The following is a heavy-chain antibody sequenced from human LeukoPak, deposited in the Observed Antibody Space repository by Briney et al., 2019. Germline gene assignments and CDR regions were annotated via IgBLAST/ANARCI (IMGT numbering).Heavy chain of an antibody. CDR1: GFTFSSYS. CDR3: ARDPGYCSGGSCSYYYYHYMDV. CDR2: ISGSSSYI. D-gene: IGHD2-15*01. J-gene: IGHJ6*03. Sequence: PGGSLRLSCAASGFTFSSYSMNWVRQAPGKGLEWVSSISGSSSYIYYADSVKGRFTISRDNAKNSLFLQMNSLRAEDTAVYFCARDPGYCSGGSCSYYYYHYMDVWGKGTTVTVSS. V-gene: IGHV3-21*01.